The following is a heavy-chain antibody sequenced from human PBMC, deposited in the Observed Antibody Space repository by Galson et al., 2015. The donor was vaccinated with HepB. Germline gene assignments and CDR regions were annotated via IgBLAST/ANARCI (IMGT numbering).Heavy chain of an antibody. J-gene: IGHJ5*02. V-gene: IGHV5-51*03. CDR3: ARSITIFGVVTTGFDP. CDR2: IYPGDSDT. CDR1: GYSFTSYW. Sequence: QSGAEVKKPGESLKISCKGSGYSFTSYWIGWVRQMPGKGLEWMGIIYPGDSDTRYSPSFQGQVTISADKSISTAYLQWSSLKASDTAMYYCARSITIFGVVTTGFDPWGQGTLVIVSS. D-gene: IGHD3-3*01.